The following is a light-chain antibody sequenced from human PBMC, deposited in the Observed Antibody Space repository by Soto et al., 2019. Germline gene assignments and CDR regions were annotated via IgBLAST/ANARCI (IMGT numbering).Light chain of an antibody. Sequence: DIVMTQSPDSLALSLGERATINCKSSQSVLYNSNSKNYLAWYQQKPGQPPKLLIYWASTRESGVPDRFSGSGSGTDFTLTISSLQAEDVAVYYCHQYYCVPYTFGQGTKLEIK. CDR1: QSVLYNSNSKNY. J-gene: IGKJ2*01. CDR3: HQYYCVPYT. CDR2: WAS. V-gene: IGKV4-1*01.